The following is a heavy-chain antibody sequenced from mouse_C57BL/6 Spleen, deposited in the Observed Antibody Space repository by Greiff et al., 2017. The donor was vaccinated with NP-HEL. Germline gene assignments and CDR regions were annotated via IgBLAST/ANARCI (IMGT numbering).Heavy chain of an antibody. D-gene: IGHD2-1*01. V-gene: IGHV5-17*01. J-gene: IGHJ1*03. Sequence: EVNVVESGGGLVKPGGSLKLSCAASGFTFSDYGMHWVRQAPEKGLEWVAYISSGSSTIYYADTVKGRFTISRDNAKNTLFLQMTSLRSEDTAMYYCARKAIYYGNYLDVWGTGTTVTVSS. CDR3: ARKAIYYGNYLDV. CDR1: GFTFSDYG. CDR2: ISSGSSTI.